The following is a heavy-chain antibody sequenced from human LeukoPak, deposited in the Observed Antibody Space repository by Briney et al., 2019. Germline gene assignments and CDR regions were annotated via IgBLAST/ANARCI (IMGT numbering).Heavy chain of an antibody. J-gene: IGHJ2*01. V-gene: IGHV3-48*01. D-gene: IGHD4-17*01. Sequence: GGSLRLSCGASGFTFTAHGMISVRPAPGKGLDWVSYISPGSSTIYYADSVKGRFSTSRDSAKNSLYLQMHSLRAEDTAVYYCARVRGPTVTTWYFDVWGGGTLVTVCS. CDR3: ARVRGPTVTTWYFDV. CDR2: ISPGSSTI. CDR1: GFTFTAHG.